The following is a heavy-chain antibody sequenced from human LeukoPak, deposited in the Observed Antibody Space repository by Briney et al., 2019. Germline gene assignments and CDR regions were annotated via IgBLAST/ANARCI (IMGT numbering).Heavy chain of an antibody. CDR1: GGSISSSSYY. CDR2: IYYSGST. CDR3: ARLGIADYDILTGYYQGGTFDY. V-gene: IGHV4-39*01. Sequence: SETLSLTCTVSGGSISSSSYYWGWIRQPPGKGLEWIGSIYYSGSTYYNPSLKSRVTISVDTSRNQSSLKLSSVTAADTAVYYCARLGIADYDILTGYYQGGTFDYWGRGTLVTVSS. J-gene: IGHJ4*02. D-gene: IGHD3-9*01.